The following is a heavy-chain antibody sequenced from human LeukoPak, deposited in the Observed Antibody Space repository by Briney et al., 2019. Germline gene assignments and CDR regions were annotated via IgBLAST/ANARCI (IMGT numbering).Heavy chain of an antibody. CDR3: ASGPDYYDSGSYLPS. Sequence: GASVKVSCKASGYTFTSYGISWVRQAPGQGLEWMGWISAYNGNTNYAQKLQGRVTITGDTSASTAYMEVSSLRSEDTAMYYCASGPDYYDSGSYLPSWGQGTLVTVSS. CDR2: ISAYNGNT. D-gene: IGHD3-10*01. J-gene: IGHJ5*02. CDR1: GYTFTSYG. V-gene: IGHV1-18*01.